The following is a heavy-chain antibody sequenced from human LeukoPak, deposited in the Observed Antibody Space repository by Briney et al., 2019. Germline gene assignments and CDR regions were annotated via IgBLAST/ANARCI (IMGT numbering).Heavy chain of an antibody. Sequence: SETLSLTCTVSGGSISSGSYYWSWIRQPAGKGLEWIGRIYTSGSTNYNPSLKSRVTISVDTSKNQFSLKLSSVTAADTAVYCCARDGNGVRYNWFDPWGQGTLVTVSS. V-gene: IGHV4-61*02. J-gene: IGHJ5*02. D-gene: IGHD3-9*01. CDR3: ARDGNGVRYNWFDP. CDR1: GGSISSGSYY. CDR2: IYTSGST.